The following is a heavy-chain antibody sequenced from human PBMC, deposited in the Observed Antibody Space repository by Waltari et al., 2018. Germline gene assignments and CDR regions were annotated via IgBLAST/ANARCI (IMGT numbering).Heavy chain of an antibody. J-gene: IGHJ4*02. V-gene: IGHV4-34*01. CDR2: INHSGST. CDR1: GGSFSGYY. D-gene: IGHD5-12*01. CDR3: ARGSTWLRSGFGY. Sequence: QVQLQQWGAGLLKPSETLSLTCAVYGGSFSGYYWSWIRQPPGKGLEWIGEINHSGSTNYNPSLKSRVTISVDTSKNQFSLKLSSVTAADTAVYYCARGSTWLRSGFGYWGQGTLVTVSS.